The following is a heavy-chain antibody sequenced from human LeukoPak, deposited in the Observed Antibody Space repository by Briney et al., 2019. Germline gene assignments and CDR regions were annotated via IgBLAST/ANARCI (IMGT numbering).Heavy chain of an antibody. Sequence: SETLSLTCTVSGGSISSGGYYWSWIRQHPGKGLEWIGYIYYGGSTYYNPSLKSRVTISVDTSKNQFSLKLSSVTAADTAVYYCARDHTTVTTVADWFDPWGQGTLVTVSS. V-gene: IGHV4-31*03. D-gene: IGHD4-17*01. CDR3: ARDHTTVTTVADWFDP. CDR2: IYYGGST. J-gene: IGHJ5*02. CDR1: GGSISSGGYY.